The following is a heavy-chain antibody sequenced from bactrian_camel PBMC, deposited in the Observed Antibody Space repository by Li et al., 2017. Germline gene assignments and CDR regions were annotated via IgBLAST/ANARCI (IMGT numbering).Heavy chain of an antibody. J-gene: IGHJ6*01. CDR1: GYTRRSGC. D-gene: IGHD2*01. CDR2: LDLDENGST. Sequence: VQLVESGGGSVQAGGPLSLSCATRGYTRRSGCLAWFRQGPGQEREAVALLDLDENGSTSYAESVKGRFTISQDKVTKSHDLQMTSLKPEDTAMYYCAATNRPKTLDRWLLPIEYRAWGQGTQVTVS. V-gene: IGHV3S26*01. CDR3: AATNRPKTLDRWLLPIEYRA.